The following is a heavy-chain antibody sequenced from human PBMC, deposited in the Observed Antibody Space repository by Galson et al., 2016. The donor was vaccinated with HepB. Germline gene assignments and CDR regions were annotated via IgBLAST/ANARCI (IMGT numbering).Heavy chain of an antibody. CDR1: GLTLSRPW. Sequence: SLRLSCAASGLTLSRPWMNWVRQVPGKGLVWVSRINSDGSDTTYADSVKGRFTISRDNAKNTLNLQMKSLRVDDSAIYYCASGSYSSLMDVWGQGAAVTVSS. D-gene: IGHD6-19*01. CDR2: INSDGSDT. J-gene: IGHJ6*02. CDR3: ASGSYSSLMDV. V-gene: IGHV3-74*03.